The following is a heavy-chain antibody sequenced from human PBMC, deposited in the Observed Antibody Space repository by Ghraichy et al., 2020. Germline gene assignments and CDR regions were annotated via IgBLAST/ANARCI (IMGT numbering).Heavy chain of an antibody. CDR1: GFTFSKAW. CDR3: TTDSAYIENY. V-gene: IGHV3-15*01. J-gene: IGHJ4*02. CDR2: IKDKTDGGTK. Sequence: GGSLRLSCAASGFTFSKAWMSWVRQAPGKGLEWVGRIKDKTDGGTKDYAAPVRGSFTISRDDSQNTLYLQMKSLKTEDTAVYYCTTDSAYIENYWGQGTLVTVSS. D-gene: IGHD1-14*01.